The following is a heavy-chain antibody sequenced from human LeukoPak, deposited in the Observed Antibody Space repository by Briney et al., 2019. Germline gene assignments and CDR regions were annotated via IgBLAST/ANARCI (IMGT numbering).Heavy chain of an antibody. CDR2: IYSGGST. CDR1: GFTVSSNY. Sequence: AGGSLRLSCAASGFTVSSNYMSWVRQAPGKGLEWVSVIYSGGSTYYADSVKGRFTISRDNSKNTLYLQMNSLRAEDTAVYYCATGGDILTGYYSDAFDIWGQGTMVTVSS. CDR3: ATGGDILTGYYSDAFDI. J-gene: IGHJ3*02. V-gene: IGHV3-66*01. D-gene: IGHD3-9*01.